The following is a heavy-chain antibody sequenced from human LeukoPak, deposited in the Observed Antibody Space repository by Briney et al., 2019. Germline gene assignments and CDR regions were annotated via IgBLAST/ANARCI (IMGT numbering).Heavy chain of an antibody. Sequence: GGSLRISCAASGFTFSSYWMNWVRQAPGKGLVWVSRIASDGNSTTYADSVKGRFSISRDNAKNTLYLQMNSLRVEDTAVYYCARGRPHGNDYWGQGTLVTVSS. CDR3: ARGRPHGNDY. CDR2: IASDGNST. D-gene: IGHD4-23*01. V-gene: IGHV3-74*01. J-gene: IGHJ4*02. CDR1: GFTFSSYW.